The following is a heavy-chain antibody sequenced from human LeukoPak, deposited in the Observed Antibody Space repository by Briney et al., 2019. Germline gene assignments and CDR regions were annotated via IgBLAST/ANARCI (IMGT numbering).Heavy chain of an antibody. CDR3: AREGSSSRGGYYYYGMDV. V-gene: IGHV4-39*07. CDR1: GGSISSSSYY. D-gene: IGHD6-6*01. CDR2: IYYSGST. Sequence: SETLSLTCTVSGGSISSSSYYWGWIRQPPGKGLEWIGSIYYSGSTYYNPSLKSRVTISVDTSKNQFSLKLSSVTAADTAVYYCAREGSSSRGGYYYYGMDVWGQGTTVTVSS. J-gene: IGHJ6*02.